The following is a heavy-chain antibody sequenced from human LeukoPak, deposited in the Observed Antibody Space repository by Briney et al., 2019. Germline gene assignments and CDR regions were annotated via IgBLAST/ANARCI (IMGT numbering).Heavy chain of an antibody. J-gene: IGHJ4*02. V-gene: IGHV4-4*07. CDR1: GGSISSYS. Sequence: SETLSLTCTVSGGSISSYSWNWIRQPAGKGLEWLGRIYTSGSTNYNPSLKSRVTMSVDTSKNQFSLKLSSVIAADTAIYYCARARSGSYYYFDYWGQGTLVTVSS. CDR3: ARARSGSYYYFDY. D-gene: IGHD3-22*01. CDR2: IYTSGST.